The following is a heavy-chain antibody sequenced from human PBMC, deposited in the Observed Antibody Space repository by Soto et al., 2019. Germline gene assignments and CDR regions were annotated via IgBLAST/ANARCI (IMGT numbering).Heavy chain of an antibody. D-gene: IGHD6-19*01. CDR2: ISGSGGST. CDR3: AKDSQVGIAVAGPESDY. J-gene: IGHJ4*02. CDR1: GFTFSSYA. V-gene: IGHV3-23*01. Sequence: GGSLRLSCAASGFTFSSYAMSWVRQAPGKGLEWVSAISGSGGSTYYADSVKGRFTISRGNSKKTLFLQMNSLRAEDTAVYYCAKDSQVGIAVAGPESDYWGQGTLVTVSS.